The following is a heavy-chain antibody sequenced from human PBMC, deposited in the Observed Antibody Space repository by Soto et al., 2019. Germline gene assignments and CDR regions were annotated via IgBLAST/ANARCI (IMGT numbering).Heavy chain of an antibody. V-gene: IGHV3-33*01. Sequence: QVQLVESGGGVVQPGRSLRLSCAASGFTFSSYGMHWVRQAPGKGLEWVAVIWYDGSNKYYADSVKGRFTISRDNSKNTLYLQMNSLRAEDTAVYYCARERYCSGGSCYGDYGGDSSAFDIWGQGTMVTVSS. CDR1: GFTFSSYG. CDR3: ARERYCSGGSCYGDYGGDSSAFDI. J-gene: IGHJ3*02. D-gene: IGHD2-15*01. CDR2: IWYDGSNK.